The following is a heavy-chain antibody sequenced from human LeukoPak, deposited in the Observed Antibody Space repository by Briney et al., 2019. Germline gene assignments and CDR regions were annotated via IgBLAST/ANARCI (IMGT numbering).Heavy chain of an antibody. V-gene: IGHV3-66*01. CDR2: IYSGGST. J-gene: IGHJ4*02. CDR3: ARERARTYFDY. CDR1: GFTVSSNY. Sequence: GGSLRLSCAASGFTVSSNYMSWVRQAPGKGLEWVSVIYSGGSTYYADSVKGRFTISRDNSKNTLYLQMNSLRAEDTAVYYCARERARTYFDYWGQRTLVTVSS.